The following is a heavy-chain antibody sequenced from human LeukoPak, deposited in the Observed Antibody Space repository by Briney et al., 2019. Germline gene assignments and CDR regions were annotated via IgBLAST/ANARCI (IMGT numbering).Heavy chain of an antibody. CDR1: GGSISSYY. CDR2: IYCSGST. V-gene: IGHV4-59*08. CDR3: ARHRTSYDSSGYYTLGY. Sequence: SETLSLTCTVSGGSISSYYWSWIRQPPGKGLEWIGYIYCSGSTNYNPSLKSRVTISVDTSKNQFSLKLSSVTAADTAVYYCARHRTSYDSSGYYTLGYWGQGTLVTVSS. J-gene: IGHJ4*02. D-gene: IGHD3-22*01.